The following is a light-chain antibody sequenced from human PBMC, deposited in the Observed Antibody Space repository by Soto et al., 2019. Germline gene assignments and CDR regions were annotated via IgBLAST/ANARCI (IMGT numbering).Light chain of an antibody. CDR3: QQRYNWPIT. CDR1: QSVSSN. J-gene: IGKJ5*01. V-gene: IGKV3-15*01. CDR2: GAS. Sequence: EIVLTQSPATLSVSPGDRATLSCRASQSVSSNLAWYQQKPGQTPRLLIYGASTRATGVPPRFSGSRSGTEFTLTISSLEPEDFSVYYCQQRYNWPITFGQGTRLEIK.